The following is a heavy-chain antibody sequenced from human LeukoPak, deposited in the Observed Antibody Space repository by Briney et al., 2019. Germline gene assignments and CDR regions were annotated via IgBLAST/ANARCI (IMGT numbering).Heavy chain of an antibody. Sequence: GGSLTLSCVPSGFTFSSYSMNWVRQAPGKGREWVSAISGSGGSTYYADSVRGRFTIDRDNSKNTLYLQMISLRAEDTAVYYCAKHWYYDDSSVDYWGQGTLVTVSS. CDR2: ISGSGGST. D-gene: IGHD3-22*01. V-gene: IGHV3-23*01. CDR3: AKHWYYDDSSVDY. CDR1: GFTFSSYS. J-gene: IGHJ4*02.